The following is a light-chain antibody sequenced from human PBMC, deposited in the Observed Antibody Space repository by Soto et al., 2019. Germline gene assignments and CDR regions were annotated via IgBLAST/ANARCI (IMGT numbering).Light chain of an antibody. Sequence: QSALTQPPSVSGAPGQRVTISCTGSSSNIGAGYDVHWYQQLPGTAPKLLIYGNSNRPSGVPDRFSGSKSGTSASLAITGLQAEDEAGYYCQSYDSSLSGHVVFGGGTKLTVL. V-gene: IGLV1-40*01. CDR3: QSYDSSLSGHVV. CDR1: SSNIGAGYD. J-gene: IGLJ2*01. CDR2: GNS.